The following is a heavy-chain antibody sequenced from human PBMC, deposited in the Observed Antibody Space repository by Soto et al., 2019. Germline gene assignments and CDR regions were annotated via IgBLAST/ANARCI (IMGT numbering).Heavy chain of an antibody. CDR3: ARGLAGRFLEWLSPYYYGMDV. D-gene: IGHD3-3*01. J-gene: IGHJ6*02. Sequence: QVQLVQSGAEVKKPGSSLKVSCKASGGTFSSYAISWVRQAPGQGLEWMGGIIPIFGTANYAQKVQGRVTITADESTSRAYMELSSLRSEGTAVYYCARGLAGRFLEWLSPYYYGMDVWGQGTTVTVSS. CDR2: IIPIFGTA. CDR1: GGTFSSYA. V-gene: IGHV1-69*01.